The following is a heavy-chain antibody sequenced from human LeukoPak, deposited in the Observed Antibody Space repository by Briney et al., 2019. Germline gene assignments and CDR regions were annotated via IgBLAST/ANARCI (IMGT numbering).Heavy chain of an antibody. CDR1: GFTFSDYY. D-gene: IGHD6-13*01. Sequence: GGSLRLSCAASGFTFSDYYMGWMRQAPGKGLDWVSYISSSGGTMYYADSVKGRFTISRDNAKNSLYLQMNSLRAEDTAVYYCARGVGQYSSSPFDYWGQGTLVTVSS. J-gene: IGHJ4*02. CDR3: ARGVGQYSSSPFDY. CDR2: ISSSGGTM. V-gene: IGHV3-11*04.